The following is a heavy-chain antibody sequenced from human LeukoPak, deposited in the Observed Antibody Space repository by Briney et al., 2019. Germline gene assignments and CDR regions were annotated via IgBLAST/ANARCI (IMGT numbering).Heavy chain of an antibody. J-gene: IGHJ4*02. CDR1: GFIFSTYG. Sequence: PGGSLRLSCAASGFIFSTYGMHWVRQAPGKGLEWVAFIRYDGSNKYYADSVKGRFTISRDNSKNTLYLQMNSLRAGDTAVYYCAKPHFDDWGQGTLVTVSS. CDR2: IRYDGSNK. CDR3: AKPHFDD. V-gene: IGHV3-30*02.